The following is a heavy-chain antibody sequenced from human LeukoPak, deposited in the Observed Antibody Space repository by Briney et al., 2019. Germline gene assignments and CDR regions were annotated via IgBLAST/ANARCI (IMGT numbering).Heavy chain of an antibody. CDR3: ARVGHTVTTSGWFDP. Sequence: SETLSLTCAVYGGSFSGYYWSWIRQPPGKGLEWIGEINHSGSTNYNPSLKSRVTISVDTSKNQFSLKLSSVTAADTAVYYCARVGHTVTTSGWFDPWGQGTLVTVSS. D-gene: IGHD4-17*01. V-gene: IGHV4-34*01. CDR1: GGSFSGYY. CDR2: INHSGST. J-gene: IGHJ5*02.